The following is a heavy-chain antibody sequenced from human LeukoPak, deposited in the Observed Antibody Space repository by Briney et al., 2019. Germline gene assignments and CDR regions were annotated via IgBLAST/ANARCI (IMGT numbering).Heavy chain of an antibody. CDR3: ARSVIYGGNSGFYCGLDV. D-gene: IGHD4-23*01. CDR1: GGSFSSYY. Sequence: PSETLSLTWAVYGGSFSSYYWSWIRQPPGKGLEWVGEINHSVGANYNRSLKSRVTISVDTSKNQFSLKLSSVTAADTAVYFCARSVIYGGNSGFYCGLDVWGQGTTVSVS. J-gene: IGHJ6*02. V-gene: IGHV4-34*01. CDR2: INHSVGA.